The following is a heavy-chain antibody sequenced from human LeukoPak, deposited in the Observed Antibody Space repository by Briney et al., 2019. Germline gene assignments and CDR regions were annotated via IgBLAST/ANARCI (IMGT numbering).Heavy chain of an antibody. CDR1: GFTFSSYE. Sequence: GSLRLSCAASGFTFSSYEMNWVRQPPGKGLEWIGSIDYSGITYYNPSLKSRVTISVDTSKNQFSLKLSSVTAADTAVYYCARVGVVFDYWGQGTLVTVSS. CDR3: ARVGVVFDY. CDR2: IDYSGIT. D-gene: IGHD3-16*01. V-gene: IGHV4-39*01. J-gene: IGHJ4*02.